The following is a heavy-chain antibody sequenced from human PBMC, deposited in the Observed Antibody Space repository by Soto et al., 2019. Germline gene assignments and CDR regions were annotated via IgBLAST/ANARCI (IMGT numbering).Heavy chain of an antibody. D-gene: IGHD3-22*01. Sequence: PSEALSLTCNVSGYSISSGYYWGWIRQPPGKGLEWIGSIYHSVSTYYNPSLKSRVTISVDTSKNQFSLKLSSVTAADTAVYYCASRIVVATRDAFDTWGKLT. CDR3: ASRIVVATRDAFDT. V-gene: IGHV4-38-2*02. CDR1: GYSISSGYY. J-gene: IGHJ3*02. CDR2: IYHSVST.